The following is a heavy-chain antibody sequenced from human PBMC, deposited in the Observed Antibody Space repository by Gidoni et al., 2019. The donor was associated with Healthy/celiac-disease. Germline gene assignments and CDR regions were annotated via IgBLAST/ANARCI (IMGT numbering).Heavy chain of an antibody. D-gene: IGHD3-22*01. Sequence: QVQLVQSGAEVKKPGSSVKVSCKASGGTFSSYAISWVRQAPGQGLEWMGGIIPIFGTANYAQKFQGRVTITADESTSTAYMELSSLRSEDTAVYYCARENPPSITMIVGAFDIWGQGTMVTVSS. CDR3: ARENPPSITMIVGAFDI. J-gene: IGHJ3*02. CDR1: GGTFSSYA. V-gene: IGHV1-69*01. CDR2: IIPIFGTA.